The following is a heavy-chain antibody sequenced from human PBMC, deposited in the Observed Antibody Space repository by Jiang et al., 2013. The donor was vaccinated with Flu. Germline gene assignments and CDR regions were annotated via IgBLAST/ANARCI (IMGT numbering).Heavy chain of an antibody. J-gene: IGHJ3*02. CDR2: TYYRSKWYN. Sequence: SQTLSLTCAISGDSVSSNSAAWNWIRQSPSRGLEWLGRTYYRSKWYNDYAVSVKSRITINPDTSKNQFSLQLNSVTPEDTAVYYCARSSLSSGWLQGAFDIWGQGTMVTVSS. D-gene: IGHD6-19*01. V-gene: IGHV6-1*01. CDR1: GDSVSSNSAA. CDR3: ARSSLSSGWLQGAFDI.